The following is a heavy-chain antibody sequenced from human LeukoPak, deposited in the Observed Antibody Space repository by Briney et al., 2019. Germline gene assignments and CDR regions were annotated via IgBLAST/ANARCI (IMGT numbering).Heavy chain of an antibody. D-gene: IGHD2-2*01. CDR1: GFTFSSYA. Sequence: PGGSLRLSCAASGFTFSSYAMSWVRQAPGKGLEWVSSISSSSSYIYYADSVKGRFTISRDNAKNSLYLQMNSLRAEDTAVYYCAREYCSSTSCDDAFDIWGQGTMVTVSS. CDR2: ISSSSSYI. CDR3: AREYCSSTSCDDAFDI. V-gene: IGHV3-21*01. J-gene: IGHJ3*02.